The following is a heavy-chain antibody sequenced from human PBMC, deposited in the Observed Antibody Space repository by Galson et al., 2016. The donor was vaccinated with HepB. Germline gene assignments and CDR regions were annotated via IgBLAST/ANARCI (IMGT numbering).Heavy chain of an antibody. CDR3: ANLAMTTVTDYGGSKYYYGEDV. V-gene: IGHV3-9*01. J-gene: IGHJ6*02. CDR1: GFIFDDYA. D-gene: IGHD4-17*01. Sequence: SLRLSCAASGFIFDDYAMHWVRQAPGKGLEWVSGISWNSNSIAYADSVKGRFTISRDNAKNSLYLQMNSLRPEDTALYYCANLAMTTVTDYGGSKYYYGEDVWGQGTTVTVSS. CDR2: ISWNSNSI.